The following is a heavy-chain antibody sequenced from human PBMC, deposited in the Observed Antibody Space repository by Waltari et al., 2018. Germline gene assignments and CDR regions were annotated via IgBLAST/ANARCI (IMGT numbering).Heavy chain of an antibody. CDR2: HNPNSGGT. CDR1: GYTLTGYY. J-gene: IGHJ6*02. V-gene: IGHV1-2*02. CDR3: ARPQYRFYGMDV. Sequence: QVQLVQSGAEVKKPGASVKVSCKASGYTLTGYYMHWVRQAPGQGLEWMGWHNPNSGGTNYAPKVQGRVTMTRDTSISTAYMELSRLRSDDTAVYYCARPQYRFYGMDVWGQGTTVTVSS. D-gene: IGHD6-6*01.